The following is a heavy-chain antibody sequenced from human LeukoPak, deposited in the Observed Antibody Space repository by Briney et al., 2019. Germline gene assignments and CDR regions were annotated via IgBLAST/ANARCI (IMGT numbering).Heavy chain of an antibody. Sequence: GGSLRLSCAASGFTFSSYWMHWVRQAPGKGLVWVSRINSDGSSTSYADSVKGRFTISRDNSKNTLYLQMGSLRAEDMAVYYCARGLAVIAAAAYYFDYWGQGTLVTVSS. J-gene: IGHJ4*02. CDR1: GFTFSSYW. D-gene: IGHD6-13*01. V-gene: IGHV3-74*01. CDR3: ARGLAVIAAAAYYFDY. CDR2: INSDGSST.